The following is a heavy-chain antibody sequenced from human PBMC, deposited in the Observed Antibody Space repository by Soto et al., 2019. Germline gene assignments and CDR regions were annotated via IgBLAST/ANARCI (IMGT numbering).Heavy chain of an antibody. Sequence: QVQLVQSGAEVKKPGASVKVSCKASGYTFNSYDINWVRQDTGQGLEWMGWMNPNSGNTGYAQKFQGRVTMTRNTSISTDYMELSSLRSEDTAVYYWAGEGNYYDSSGYFGPWFDPWGQGTLVTVSS. CDR1: GYTFNSYD. CDR3: AGEGNYYDSSGYFGPWFDP. J-gene: IGHJ5*02. CDR2: MNPNSGNT. D-gene: IGHD3-22*01. V-gene: IGHV1-8*01.